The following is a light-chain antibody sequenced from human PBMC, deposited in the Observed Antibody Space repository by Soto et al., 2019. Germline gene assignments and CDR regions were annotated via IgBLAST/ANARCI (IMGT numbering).Light chain of an antibody. Sequence: QSVLTQPASVSGSPGQSITISCTGTRSDVGSYTLVSWYQQHPGRAPKLLIYEDNKRPSGISNRFSGSKSGNTASLTISGLQADDEADYYCCSYAGSSTSWVFGGGTQLTVL. CDR1: RSDVGSYTL. CDR2: EDN. V-gene: IGLV2-23*01. CDR3: CSYAGSSTSWV. J-gene: IGLJ3*02.